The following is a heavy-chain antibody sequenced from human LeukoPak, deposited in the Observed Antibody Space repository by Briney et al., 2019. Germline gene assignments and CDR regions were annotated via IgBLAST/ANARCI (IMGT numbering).Heavy chain of an antibody. Sequence: SVKVSCKASGGTFSSYAISWVRQAPGQGLEWMGGIIPIFGTANYARKFQGRVTITADESTSTAYMELSSLRSEDTAVYYCARARDGYNFHYYYYGMDVWGQGTTVTVSS. CDR1: GGTFSSYA. CDR3: ARARDGYNFHYYYYGMDV. J-gene: IGHJ6*02. D-gene: IGHD5-24*01. CDR2: IIPIFGTA. V-gene: IGHV1-69*13.